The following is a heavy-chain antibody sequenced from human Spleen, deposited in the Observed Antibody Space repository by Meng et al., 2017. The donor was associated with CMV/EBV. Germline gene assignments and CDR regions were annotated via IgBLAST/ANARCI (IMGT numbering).Heavy chain of an antibody. D-gene: IGHD2-2*01. CDR3: TRTPLLYCSSTSCFSNYYYGMDV. Sequence: KVSCAASGFTFSGSAMHWVRQASGKGLEWVGRIRSKANSYATAYAASVKGRFTISRDDSKNTAYLQMNSLKTEDTAVYYCTRTPLLYCSSTSCFSNYYYGMDVWGQGTTVTVSS. CDR2: IRSKANSYAT. J-gene: IGHJ6*02. CDR1: GFTFSGSA. V-gene: IGHV3-73*01.